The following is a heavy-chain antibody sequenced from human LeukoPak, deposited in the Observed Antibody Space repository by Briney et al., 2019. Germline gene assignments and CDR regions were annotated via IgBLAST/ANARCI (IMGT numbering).Heavy chain of an antibody. V-gene: IGHV5-51*01. CDR1: GYTFTTHW. CDR3: APSSRPYGSGTYSCDY. D-gene: IGHD3-10*01. Sequence: GESLKISCRGSGYTFTTHWVCWVRHMPRKSLEWMGLIYPGDSDTRYNPSFQGQVTISADTSINTAYLQLSRLNAANTAMYYCAPSSRPYGSGTYSCDYGGQGNLVSVSS. J-gene: IGHJ4*02. CDR2: IYPGDSDT.